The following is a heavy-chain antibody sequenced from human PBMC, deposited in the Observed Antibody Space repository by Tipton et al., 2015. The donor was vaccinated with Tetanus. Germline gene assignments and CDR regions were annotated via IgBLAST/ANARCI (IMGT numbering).Heavy chain of an antibody. V-gene: IGHV1-2*02. CDR1: GYTFTGHY. CDR3: ARDGTTRAPGLED. J-gene: IGHJ4*02. CDR2: ISPNSGVT. D-gene: IGHD1-14*01. Sequence: QLVQSGAEVKRPGASVKVSCKASGYTFTGHYIHWARQAPGQGLEWMGWISPNSGVTNYGKKFQGRVTMARDTSITTAYMELSSLTSDDTAIYYCARDGTTRAPGLEDWGQGTRVTVSS.